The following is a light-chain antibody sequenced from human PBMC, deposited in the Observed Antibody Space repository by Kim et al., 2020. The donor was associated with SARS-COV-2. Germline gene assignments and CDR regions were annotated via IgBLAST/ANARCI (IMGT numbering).Light chain of an antibody. CDR1: QNVKTW. CDR3: QQYDGYSQT. V-gene: IGKV1-5*03. Sequence: DIQMTQSPSTLSASVGDRVTITCRASQNVKTWLAWYQQKPGKAPKLLIYKASSLASAVPSRFSGSGSGTEFTLTVSSLQPDDFATYDCQQYDGYSQTFGQGTKVHIK. CDR2: KAS. J-gene: IGKJ1*01.